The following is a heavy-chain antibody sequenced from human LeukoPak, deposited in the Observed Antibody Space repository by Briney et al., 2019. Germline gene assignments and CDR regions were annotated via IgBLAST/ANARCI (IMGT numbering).Heavy chain of an antibody. CDR1: GFTFSKSW. J-gene: IGHJ4*02. Sequence: GGSLRLSCAASGFTFSKSWMTWVRQAPGKGLEWVVSIKEDGSEKYYVDSVKGRFTISRDNAKNSLYLQMNSLRAEDTAVFYCAIGGAVTGRWSYWGQGTLVTVSS. D-gene: IGHD1-20*01. CDR3: AIGGAVTGRWSY. V-gene: IGHV3-7*01. CDR2: IKEDGSEK.